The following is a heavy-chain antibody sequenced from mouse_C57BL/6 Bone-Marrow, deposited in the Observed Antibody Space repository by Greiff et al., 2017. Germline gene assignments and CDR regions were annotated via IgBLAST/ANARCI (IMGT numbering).Heavy chain of an antibody. J-gene: IGHJ3*01. CDR1: GYTFTSYW. Sequence: QVQLQQPGAELVKPGASVKLSCKASGYTFTSYWMQWVKQRPGQGLEWIGEIDPSDSYTNYNQKFKGKATSTVETSSSTAYMQLSSLTSEDSAVSYCAIEVGFAYWGQGTLVTVSA. V-gene: IGHV1-50*01. CDR2: IDPSDSYT. CDR3: AIEVGFAY. D-gene: IGHD1-3*01.